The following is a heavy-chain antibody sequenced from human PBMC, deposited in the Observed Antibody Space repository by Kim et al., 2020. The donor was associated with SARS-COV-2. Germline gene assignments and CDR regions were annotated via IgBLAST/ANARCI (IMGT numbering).Heavy chain of an antibody. J-gene: IGHJ4*02. CDR3: ARSPVTTALSIDY. V-gene: IGHV3-23*03. Sequence: YYSESVKGTFTISREKSKNTVCLHMYSLGNEDTAVYYCARSPVTTALSIDYWGRGTLVTVSS. D-gene: IGHD4-17*01.